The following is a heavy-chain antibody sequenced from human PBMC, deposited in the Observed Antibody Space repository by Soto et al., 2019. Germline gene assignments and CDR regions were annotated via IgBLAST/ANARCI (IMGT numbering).Heavy chain of an antibody. CDR3: ARSRGLFGELLLYYHYYMAV. J-gene: IGHJ6*03. Sequence: ASVKVSCKASGYTFTSYGISWVRQAPGQGLEWMGWISAYNGNTNYAQKLQGRVTMTTDTSTSTAYMELRSLRSDDTAVYYCARSRGLFGELLLYYHYYMAVWGKGTTVTVSS. CDR1: GYTFTSYG. D-gene: IGHD3-10*02. V-gene: IGHV1-18*01. CDR2: ISAYNGNT.